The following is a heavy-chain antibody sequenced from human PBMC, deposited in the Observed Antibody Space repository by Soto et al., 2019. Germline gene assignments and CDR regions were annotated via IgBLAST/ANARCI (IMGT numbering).Heavy chain of an antibody. D-gene: IGHD6-13*01. Sequence: EVQLVDSGGGLVQPGRSLRLSCAAAGFTFDGYAMYWVRQAPGRGLEWVSVFSGSGGHISYADSVKGRFTISRDNAKSFLYLQVNSLRVEDSALYSCAKGGSATLITTAGTDNRFDPWGQGTLVTVSS. CDR2: FSGSGGHI. J-gene: IGHJ5*02. V-gene: IGHV3-9*01. CDR3: AKGGSATLITTAGTDNRFDP. CDR1: GFTFDGYA.